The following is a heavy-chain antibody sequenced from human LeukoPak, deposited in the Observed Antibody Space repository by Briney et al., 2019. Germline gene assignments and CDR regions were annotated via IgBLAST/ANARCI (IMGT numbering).Heavy chain of an antibody. CDR2: IIPILGIA. Sequence: SVKVSCKASGGTFSSYAISWVRQAPGQGLGWMGRIIPILGIANYAQKFQGRVTITADKSTSTAYMELSSLRSEDTAVYYCARGYSYGYGDYWGQGTLVTVSS. V-gene: IGHV1-69*04. CDR3: ARGYSYGYGDY. D-gene: IGHD5-18*01. J-gene: IGHJ4*02. CDR1: GGTFSSYA.